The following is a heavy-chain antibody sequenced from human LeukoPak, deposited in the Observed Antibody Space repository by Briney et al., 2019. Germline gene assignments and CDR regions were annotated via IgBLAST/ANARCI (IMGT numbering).Heavy chain of an antibody. Sequence: SQTLSLTCAISGDSVFSNSSWNWIRQSPSRGLEWLGRTCYRSKWYNDYVVSVKSRININPDTSKNQFSLQLSSVTPEDTAVYHCARGGQGDGYSADEAFDIWGQGTMVTVS. V-gene: IGHV6-1*01. CDR1: GDSVFSNSS. CDR3: ARGGQGDGYSADEAFDI. J-gene: IGHJ3*02. D-gene: IGHD5-18*01. CDR2: TCYRSKWYN.